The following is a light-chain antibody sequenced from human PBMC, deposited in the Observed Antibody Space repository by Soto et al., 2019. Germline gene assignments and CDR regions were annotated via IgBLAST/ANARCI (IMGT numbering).Light chain of an antibody. J-gene: IGKJ2*01. V-gene: IGKV3-20*01. Sequence: EIVLTQSPGTLSLSPGERATLSCRASQSVSSRDLAWYQQKPGQAPRLLMYGASNRATGIPDRFSGSGSGTYFTLTISRLEPEDFAVYFCQQYGSSPPFTFGQGTKVEIK. CDR2: GAS. CDR1: QSVSSRD. CDR3: QQYGSSPPFT.